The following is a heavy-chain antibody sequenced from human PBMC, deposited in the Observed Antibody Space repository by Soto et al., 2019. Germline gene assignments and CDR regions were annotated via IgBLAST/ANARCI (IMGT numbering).Heavy chain of an antibody. D-gene: IGHD2-15*01. CDR3: AKGGYCSGGSCYSYHAFDI. CDR2: IWYDGSIK. CDR1: GFTFNTYG. Sequence: PGGSLRLSCAASGFTFNTYGMHWVRQAPGRGLEWVAVIWYDGSIKYYADSVKGRFTISRDNSKNTLYLQMNSLRAEDTAVYYCAKGGYCSGGSCYSYHAFDIWGQGAMVTVSS. J-gene: IGHJ3*02. V-gene: IGHV3-30*02.